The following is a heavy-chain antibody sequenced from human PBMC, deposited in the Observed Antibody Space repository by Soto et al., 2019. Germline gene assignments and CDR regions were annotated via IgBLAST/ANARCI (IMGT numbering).Heavy chain of an antibody. CDR2: IYSGGYT. V-gene: IGHV3-53*01. CDR3: APRGGGGGY. J-gene: IGHJ4*02. CDR1: GFTVSNNY. D-gene: IGHD3-10*01. Sequence: EVQLVESGGGLIQPGGSLRLSCAVSGFTVSNNYMSWVRQAPGKGLEGVSVIYSGGYTAYGDSVKGRFTISRDNSKNTLFLQMNALGADAPAVFSGAPRGGGGGYWGQGTLVTVSS.